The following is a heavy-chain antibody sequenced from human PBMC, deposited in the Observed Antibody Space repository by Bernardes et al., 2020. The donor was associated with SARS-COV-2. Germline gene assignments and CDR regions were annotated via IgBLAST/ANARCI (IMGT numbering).Heavy chain of an antibody. CDR2: INPNSGGT. CDR1: GYTFTGYY. V-gene: IGHV1-2*02. Sequence: ASVKVSCKASGYTFTGYYMHWVRQDPGQGLEWMGWINPNSGGTNYAQKFQGRVTMTRDTSISTAYMELSRLRSDDTAVYYCARDPSLSIAAHPDYWGQGTLVTVSS. J-gene: IGHJ4*02. CDR3: ARDPSLSIAAHPDY. D-gene: IGHD6-6*01.